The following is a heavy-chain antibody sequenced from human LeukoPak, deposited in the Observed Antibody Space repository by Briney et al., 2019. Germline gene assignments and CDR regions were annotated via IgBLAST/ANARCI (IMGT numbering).Heavy chain of an antibody. D-gene: IGHD5-18*01. CDR3: AKGLSPYTANDY. V-gene: IGHV3-23*01. CDR1: GFTFSTYA. Sequence: GGSLRLSCAASGFTFSTYAMSWVRQAPGKGLEWVSGISGSGGSTYYADSVKGHFTISRDNSKNSLYLQMNSLKAEDTAVYFCAKGLSPYTANDYWGQGTLVTVSS. J-gene: IGHJ4*02. CDR2: ISGSGGST.